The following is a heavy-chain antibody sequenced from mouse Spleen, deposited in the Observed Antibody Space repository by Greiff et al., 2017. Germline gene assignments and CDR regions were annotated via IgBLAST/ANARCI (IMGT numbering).Heavy chain of an antibody. D-gene: IGHD2-5*01. Sequence: EVKLMESGPELVKPGASVKISCKASGYSFTGYYMNWVKQSPEKSLEWIGEINPSTGGTTYNQKFKAKATLTVDKSSSTAYMQLKSLTSEDSAVYYCARSRYSNYFDYWGQGTTRSVSS. CDR3: ARSRYSNYFDY. CDR1: GYSFTGYY. V-gene: IGHV1-42*01. J-gene: IGHJ2*01. CDR2: INPSTGGT.